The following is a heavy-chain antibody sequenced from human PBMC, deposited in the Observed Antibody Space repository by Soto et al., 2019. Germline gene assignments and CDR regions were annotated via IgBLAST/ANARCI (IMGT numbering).Heavy chain of an antibody. Sequence: QVQLVQSGAEVRKPGSSVQVSCKASGGTFYTYTFSWMRQAPGQGLEWMGSITPIYPTTNYAEKFQGRLTVTADGSTNTAYMELNSLTSEDTAVYYCARIPRYSLPTSDDLDSWGQGTLVTVSS. V-gene: IGHV1-69*15. CDR2: ITPIYPTT. CDR3: ARIPRYSLPTSDDLDS. CDR1: GGTFYTYT. D-gene: IGHD5-18*01. J-gene: IGHJ4*02.